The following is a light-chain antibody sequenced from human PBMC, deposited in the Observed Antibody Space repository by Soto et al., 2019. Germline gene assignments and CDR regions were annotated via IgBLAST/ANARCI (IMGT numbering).Light chain of an antibody. CDR1: QSIRSW. CDR3: QQYDDYPLT. Sequence: DIQMTQSPSTLSASVGDRVIITCRASQSIRSWLAWYQQKPGKAPKFLIYGASSLESGVPSRFSGSGSGTEFTLTISSLQPDDFATYYCQQYDDYPLTFGGGTKVDI. V-gene: IGKV1-5*01. J-gene: IGKJ4*01. CDR2: GAS.